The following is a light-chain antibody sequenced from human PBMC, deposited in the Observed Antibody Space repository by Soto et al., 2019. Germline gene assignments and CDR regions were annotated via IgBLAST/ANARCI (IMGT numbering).Light chain of an antibody. CDR1: QPVVNF. J-gene: IGKJ3*01. V-gene: IGKV1-39*01. CDR2: GTS. Sequence: DIQMTQSPSSLSASVGDRVTITCRASQPVVNFLNWYQQKPGRAPNLLIYGTSKLHSGVPSRFSGSGSATDFSLTIASLHPEDFAIYYCQQYGDSPLTFGPGTRVD. CDR3: QQYGDSPLT.